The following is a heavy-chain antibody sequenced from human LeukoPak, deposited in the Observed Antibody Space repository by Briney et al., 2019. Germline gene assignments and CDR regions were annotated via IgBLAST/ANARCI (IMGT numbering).Heavy chain of an antibody. J-gene: IGHJ4*02. CDR1: GYTFSGYY. V-gene: IGHV1-2*02. CDR3: AKDSSDFGSGWTYFDY. D-gene: IGHD6-19*01. CDR2: INPNSGAT. Sequence: ASVKVSCKASGYTFSGYYIHWVRQAPGQGLEWMGRINPNSGATNSGQKFQGRVTMTRDASNSTAYMELSRLRSDDTAVYYCAKDSSDFGSGWTYFDYWGQGTLVTVSS.